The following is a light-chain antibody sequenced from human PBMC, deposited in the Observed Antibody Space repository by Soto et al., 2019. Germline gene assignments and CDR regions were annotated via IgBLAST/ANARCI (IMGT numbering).Light chain of an antibody. CDR2: DAS. J-gene: IGKJ5*01. CDR3: QQRSNWPPFT. V-gene: IGKV3-11*01. Sequence: EIVLTQSPATLSLSPGERATLSCRASQSISTYLAWYQQKPGQPPRLLIYDASNRATGIPPRFSGSGSGTDFTLTISSLEPEDFAVYYCQQRSNWPPFTFGQGTRLDIK. CDR1: QSISTY.